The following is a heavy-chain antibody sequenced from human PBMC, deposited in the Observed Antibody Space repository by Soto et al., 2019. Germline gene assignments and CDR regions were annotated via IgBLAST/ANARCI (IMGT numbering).Heavy chain of an antibody. V-gene: IGHV4-59*08. Sequence: SETLSLTCTVSGGSISSYYWSWIRQPPGKGLEWIGYIYYSGSTNYNPSLKSRVTISVDTSKNQFSLKLSSVTAADTAVYYCARLGYDFWSGYLDAFDIWGQGTRVTVSS. CDR2: IYYSGST. D-gene: IGHD3-3*01. CDR3: ARLGYDFWSGYLDAFDI. CDR1: GGSISSYY. J-gene: IGHJ3*02.